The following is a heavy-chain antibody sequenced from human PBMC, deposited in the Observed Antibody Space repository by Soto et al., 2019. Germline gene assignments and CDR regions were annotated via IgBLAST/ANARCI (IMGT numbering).Heavy chain of an antibody. J-gene: IGHJ4*01. V-gene: IGHV4-30-2*01. CDR2: IYHSGAT. CDR1: GDSVSRDGFS. CDR3: AREMSYYFDS. Sequence: QVQLQESGSGLVRPSQTLVLTCTVSGDSVSRDGFSWSWLRQPPGKGLEWIGYIYHSGATCYNPSLKSRVTTSVDKSKNQFSLRLASVTAADTAVYYCAREMSYYFDSWGHGTLVTVSS.